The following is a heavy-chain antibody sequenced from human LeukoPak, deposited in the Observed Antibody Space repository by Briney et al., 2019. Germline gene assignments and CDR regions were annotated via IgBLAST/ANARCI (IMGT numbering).Heavy chain of an antibody. CDR3: AKITTGFEDDGYFDY. J-gene: IGHJ4*02. CDR2: INPNTGGT. V-gene: IGHV1-2*02. Sequence: ASVKVSCKTSGYTFTGYYMHWVRQAPGQGLEWMGWINPNTGGTNYAQKFQGRVTMTSDTSISTAYMELSRLRSDDTAIYYCAKITTGFEDDGYFDYWGQGTLVTVSS. D-gene: IGHD2-8*02. CDR1: GYTFTGYY.